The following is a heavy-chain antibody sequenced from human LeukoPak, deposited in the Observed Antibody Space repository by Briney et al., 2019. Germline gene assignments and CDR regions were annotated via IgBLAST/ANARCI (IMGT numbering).Heavy chain of an antibody. CDR3: VREIGDYYGSGSDAFDI. CDR2: IYYSGST. J-gene: IGHJ3*02. Sequence: SETLSLTCTVSGGSFSRHYWTWLRQPPGKGLEGIGYIYYSGSTNYNPCLRSRVTISVDTSKNQFSLKLSSVTAADTAVYYCVREIGDYYGSGSDAFDIWGQGTMVTVSS. CDR1: GGSFSRHY. D-gene: IGHD3-10*01. V-gene: IGHV4-59*11.